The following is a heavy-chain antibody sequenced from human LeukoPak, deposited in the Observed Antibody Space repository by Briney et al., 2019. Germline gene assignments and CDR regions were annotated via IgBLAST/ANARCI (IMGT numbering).Heavy chain of an antibody. D-gene: IGHD1-26*01. J-gene: IGHJ4*02. V-gene: IGHV3-23*01. CDR2: TSTSGGSA. CDR1: GFTFSNNA. CDR3: ARYSGSYYYPPAWDL. Sequence: GGSLRLSCAASGFTFSNNAMSWVRQAPGKGLEWVSATSTSGGSAYYADSVKGRFTISRDNSKNTLYLQMDSLRADDAAVYYCARYSGSYYYPPAWDLWGQGTLVTVSS.